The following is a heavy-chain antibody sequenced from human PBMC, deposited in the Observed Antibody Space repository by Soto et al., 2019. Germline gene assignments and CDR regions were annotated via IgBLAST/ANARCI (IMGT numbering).Heavy chain of an antibody. CDR1: GGSLSSYY. CDR2: VSSTGST. Sequence: SETLSLTCTVSGGSLSSYYWTWIRQSPGKGLEWIGYVSSTGSTNYNPSLKSRLTMSLDTSTNEVSLSLTSVTAADAAVYFCARFSPPRKSYDSNPGWFDPWGQGIMVTVSS. V-gene: IGHV4-59*01. J-gene: IGHJ5*02. D-gene: IGHD3-22*01. CDR3: ARFSPPRKSYDSNPGWFDP.